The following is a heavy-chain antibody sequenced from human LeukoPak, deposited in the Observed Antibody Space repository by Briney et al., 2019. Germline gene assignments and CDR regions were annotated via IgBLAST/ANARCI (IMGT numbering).Heavy chain of an antibody. V-gene: IGHV3-74*01. J-gene: IGHJ1*01. CDR3: VRDSPTGYYTEH. CDR2: ISNDGSST. CDR1: GFTFSVYW. D-gene: IGHD3/OR15-3a*01. Sequence: PGGSLRLSCAASGFTFSVYWMHWVRQAPGKGLVWVSRISNDGSSTTYADSVKGRFTISRDDAKNTVYLQMNSLRAEDTAVYYCVRDSPTGYYTEHWGQGTLVTVSS.